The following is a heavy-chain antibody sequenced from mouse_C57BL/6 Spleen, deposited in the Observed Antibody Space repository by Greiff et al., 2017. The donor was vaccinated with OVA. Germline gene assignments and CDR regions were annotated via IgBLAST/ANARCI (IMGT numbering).Heavy chain of an antibody. CDR1: GYTFTDYY. CDR3: ARGDDMDY. Sequence: VQLQQSGPELVKPGASVKISCKASGYTFTDYYMNWVKQSHGKSLEWIGDINPNNGGTSYNQKFKGKATLTVDKSSSTAYMELRSLTSEDSAVYYCARGDDMDYWGQGTSVTVSS. CDR2: INPNNGGT. V-gene: IGHV1-26*01. J-gene: IGHJ4*01.